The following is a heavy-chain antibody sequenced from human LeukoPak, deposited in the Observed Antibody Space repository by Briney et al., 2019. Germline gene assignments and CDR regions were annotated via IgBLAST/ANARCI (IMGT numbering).Heavy chain of an antibody. Sequence: GASLKISCKGSGYRFTSYWIGWVRQLPGKRLERMGIIYPGDSDTRYSPSFQGQVTISADKSISTAYLQWSSLKASDTAMYYCARLPYNWNYPADYWGQGTLVTVSS. D-gene: IGHD1-7*01. CDR2: IYPGDSDT. CDR3: ARLPYNWNYPADY. CDR1: GYRFTSYW. J-gene: IGHJ4*02. V-gene: IGHV5-51*01.